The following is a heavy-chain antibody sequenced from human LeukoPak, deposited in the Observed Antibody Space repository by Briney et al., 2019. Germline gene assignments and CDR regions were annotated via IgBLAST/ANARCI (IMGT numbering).Heavy chain of an antibody. CDR3: TTDPPRGYSYGYSY. J-gene: IGHJ4*02. V-gene: IGHV3-15*01. D-gene: IGHD5-18*01. CDR2: IKSKTDGGTT. Sequence: GESLRLSCAASGFTFSNAWMSWVRQAPGKGLEWVGRIKSKTDGGTTDYAAPVKGRFTISRDDSKNTLYLQMNSLKTEDTAVYYCTTDPPRGYSYGYSYWGQGTLVTVSS. CDR1: GFTFSNAW.